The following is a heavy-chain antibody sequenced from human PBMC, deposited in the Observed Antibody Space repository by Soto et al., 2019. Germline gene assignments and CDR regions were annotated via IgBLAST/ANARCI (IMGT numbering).Heavy chain of an antibody. Sequence: QVQLVQSGAEVKKSGASVKVSCKASGYTFTSHDINWVRQATGQGLEWMGWMNPISGNTGYAQKFKGRVTMTRNTSISTAYMELSSLRSEDTAVYYCARWDYGDYARFDYWGQGTLVTVSS. CDR2: MNPISGNT. D-gene: IGHD4-17*01. CDR1: GYTFTSHD. V-gene: IGHV1-8*01. J-gene: IGHJ4*02. CDR3: ARWDYGDYARFDY.